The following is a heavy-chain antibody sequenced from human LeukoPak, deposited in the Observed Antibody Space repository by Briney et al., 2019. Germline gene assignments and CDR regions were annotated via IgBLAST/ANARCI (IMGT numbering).Heavy chain of an antibody. V-gene: IGHV3-30*03. CDR1: RFTFSSYF. CDR3: ARDWSAAVYAPFDY. D-gene: IGHD5/OR15-5a*01. J-gene: IGHJ4*02. Sequence: GGSLRLSCAASRFTFSSYFMLWVRQAPGKGLEWVAVISSDGRNKYHADSVKGRFTISRDNSENTLYLQMKSLRHEDTAVYYCARDWSAAVYAPFDYWGQGTLVTVSS. CDR2: ISSDGRNK.